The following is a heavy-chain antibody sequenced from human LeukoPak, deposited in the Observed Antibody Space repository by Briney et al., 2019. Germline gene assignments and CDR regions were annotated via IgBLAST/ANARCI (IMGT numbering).Heavy chain of an antibody. Sequence: PGGSLRLSCAASGFTFNNYATIWVRQAPGKGLEWVSLISGTGNSIYYADSVKGRFTISRDNSKNTLFLQMNSLRAEDTAVYYCVKEPGNISAGYWGPGTLVTVSS. CDR2: ISGTGNSI. D-gene: IGHD2/OR15-2a*01. CDR3: VKEPGNISAGY. CDR1: GFTFNNYA. V-gene: IGHV3-23*01. J-gene: IGHJ4*02.